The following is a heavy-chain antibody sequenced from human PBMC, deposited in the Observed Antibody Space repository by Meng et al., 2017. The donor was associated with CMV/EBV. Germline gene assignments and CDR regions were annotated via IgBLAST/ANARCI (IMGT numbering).Heavy chain of an antibody. CDR3: ARDLGNQAARQSLNLYY. CDR2: ISYDGSNK. Sequence: GGSLRLSCAASGFTFSSYAMHWVRQAPGKGLEWVAVISYDGSNKYYADSVKGRFTISRGNSKNTLYLQMNSLRAEDTAVYYCARDLGNQAARQSLNLYYWGQGTLVTVSS. CDR1: GFTFSSYA. D-gene: IGHD6-6*01. J-gene: IGHJ4*02. V-gene: IGHV3-30*04.